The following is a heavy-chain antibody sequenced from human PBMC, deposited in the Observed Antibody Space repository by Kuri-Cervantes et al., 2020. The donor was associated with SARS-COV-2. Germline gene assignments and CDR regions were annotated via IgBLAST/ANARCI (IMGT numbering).Heavy chain of an antibody. CDR2: ISSSGSTI. D-gene: IGHD2-2*01. V-gene: IGHV3-48*03. J-gene: IGHJ4*02. CDR3: ASSCSSTCCFRPQGKNFDY. CDR1: GFTFSSYE. Sequence: GESLKISCAASGFTFSSYEMNWVRQAPGKGLEWVSYISSSGSTIYYADSVKGRFTISRDNAKNSLYLQMNSLRAEDTAVYYCASSCSSTCCFRPQGKNFDYWGQGTLVTVSS.